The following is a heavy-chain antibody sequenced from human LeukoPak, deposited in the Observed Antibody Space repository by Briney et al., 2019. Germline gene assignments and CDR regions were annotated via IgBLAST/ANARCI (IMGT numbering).Heavy chain of an antibody. CDR3: ARMRYSASGSSYYFDY. V-gene: IGHV2-70*11. J-gene: IGHJ4*02. Sequence: SGPALVEPTQTLTLTCTFSGFSLPTRGMCVRWIRQPPGKALDWLARIDWDGDNYYTTSLKTRLSISKDTSKNQVVLTMTNVDPMDTATYYCARMRYSASGSSYYFDYWGQGTLVTVSS. CDR2: IDWDGDN. CDR1: GFSLPTRGMC. D-gene: IGHD3-10*01.